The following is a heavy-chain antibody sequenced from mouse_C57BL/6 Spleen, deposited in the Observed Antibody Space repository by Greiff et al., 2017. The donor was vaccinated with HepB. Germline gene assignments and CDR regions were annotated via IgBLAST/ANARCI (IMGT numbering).Heavy chain of an antibody. CDR2: IYPGDGDT. J-gene: IGHJ2*01. CDR1: GYAFSSYW. Sequence: VQLQQSGAELVKPGASVKISCKASGYAFSSYWMNWVKQRPGKGLEWIGQIYPGDGDTNYNGKFKGKATLTADKSSSTAYMQLSSLTSEDSAVYFCARSEVYDYDGYYFDYWGQGTTLTVSS. V-gene: IGHV1-80*01. CDR3: ARSEVYDYDGYYFDY. D-gene: IGHD2-4*01.